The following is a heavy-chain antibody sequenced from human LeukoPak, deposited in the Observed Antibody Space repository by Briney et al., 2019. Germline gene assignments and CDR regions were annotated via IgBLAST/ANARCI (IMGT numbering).Heavy chain of an antibody. CDR2: ITSAGNFI. Sequence: GGSLRLSCAASGFTFSTYTMVWVRQAPGKGLEWVSSITSAGNFIYYADSLRGRFTVSRDNAKNSLYLQMNRLRAEDTAMYYCARDLWDHWGQGTLVTVSS. V-gene: IGHV3-21*01. J-gene: IGHJ4*02. CDR1: GFTFSTYT. CDR3: ARDLWDH.